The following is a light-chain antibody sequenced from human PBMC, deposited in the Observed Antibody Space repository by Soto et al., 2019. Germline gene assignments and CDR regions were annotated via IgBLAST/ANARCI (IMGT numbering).Light chain of an antibody. CDR1: SSNIGSNY. Sequence: SVLTQAPSASGTPGQRVTISCSGSSSNIGSNYVFWYQQLPGAAPKLLIYSNNKRPSGVPDRFSGSKSGTSASLAISGLRSEDEADYYCAAWDDSLSGLVFGGGTKVAVL. J-gene: IGLJ3*02. V-gene: IGLV1-47*02. CDR2: SNN. CDR3: AAWDDSLSGLV.